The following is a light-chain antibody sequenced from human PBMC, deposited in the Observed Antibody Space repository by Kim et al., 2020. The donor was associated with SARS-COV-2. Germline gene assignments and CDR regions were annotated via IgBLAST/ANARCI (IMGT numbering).Light chain of an antibody. CDR1: QSVSNSY. Sequence: SPRETATLSGRASQSVSNSYFAWYQQKPGQALRLLIYGVSSRATGIPDRFSGSGSGTDFTLTISRLEPEDFAVYYCQQYDSSPSYTFGQGTKLEI. J-gene: IGKJ2*01. CDR2: GVS. V-gene: IGKV3-20*01. CDR3: QQYDSSPSYT.